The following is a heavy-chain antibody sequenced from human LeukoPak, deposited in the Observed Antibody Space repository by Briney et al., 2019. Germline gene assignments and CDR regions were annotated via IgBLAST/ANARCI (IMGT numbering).Heavy chain of an antibody. V-gene: IGHV1-69*05. CDR2: IIPIFGTA. CDR1: GGTFSSYA. CDR3: ASGGIAARPGVFDY. Sequence: SVKVSCKASGGTFSSYAISWVRQAPGQGLEWMGGIIPIFGTANYAQKFQGRVTITTDESTSTAYMELSSLRSVDTAVYYCASGGIAARPGVFDYWGQGTLVTVSS. J-gene: IGHJ4*02. D-gene: IGHD6-6*01.